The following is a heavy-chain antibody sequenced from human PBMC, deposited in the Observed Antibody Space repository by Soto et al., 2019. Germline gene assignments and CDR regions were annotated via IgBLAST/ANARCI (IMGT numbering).Heavy chain of an antibody. CDR3: TTDPIRGAFRSGSPPNWFDP. D-gene: IGHD3-3*01. V-gene: IGHV3-15*07. Sequence: GGSLRLSCAASGFTFSNAWMNWVRQAPGKGLEWVGRIKSKTDGGTTDYAAPVKGRFTISRDDSKNKLYLQMNSLKTEDTAVYYCTTDPIRGAFRSGSPPNWFDPWGQGTLVTVSS. CDR2: IKSKTDGGTT. J-gene: IGHJ5*02. CDR1: GFTFSNAW.